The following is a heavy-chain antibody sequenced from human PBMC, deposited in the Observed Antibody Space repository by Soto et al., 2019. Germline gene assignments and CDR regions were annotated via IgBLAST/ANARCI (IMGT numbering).Heavy chain of an antibody. J-gene: IGHJ6*02. Sequence: QAQLVESGGDVVQPGTSLRLSCAVSGFIFNRYGMHWVRQAPGKGLEWVAVIWHDGSKKLYADSVRGRFTISRDDSKNDLFLQTNSLEVDDAAVSYCARDADEHDGTGGGMDVWGQGTTVTASS. CDR3: ARDADEHDGTGGGMDV. CDR2: IWHDGSKK. V-gene: IGHV3-33*01. D-gene: IGHD1-26*01. CDR1: GFIFNRYG.